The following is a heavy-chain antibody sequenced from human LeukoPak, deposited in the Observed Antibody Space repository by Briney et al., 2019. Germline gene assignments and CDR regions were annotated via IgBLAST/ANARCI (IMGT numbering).Heavy chain of an antibody. CDR2: ISAYNGKT. Sequence: ASVKVSCKASNYTFRSYDITCVRQAPGQGLEWMGLISAYNGKTNYAQKFQGRVTMTRDTSTTTAYIELRSLRSDDTAVYYCARSPGTYLDYWGQGTLVTVSS. V-gene: IGHV1-18*01. CDR3: ARSPGTYLDY. D-gene: IGHD1-26*01. J-gene: IGHJ4*02. CDR1: NYTFRSYD.